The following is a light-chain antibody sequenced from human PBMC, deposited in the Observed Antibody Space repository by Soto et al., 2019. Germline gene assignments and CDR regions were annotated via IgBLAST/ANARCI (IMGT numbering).Light chain of an antibody. CDR2: DAY. CDR3: QDRSNWPLFT. Sequence: ETVLTQSPATLSLSPGDRATLSCRTSQSVSPYLAWYQQRPGQAPRLLIYDAYNRAAGIPARFRGSGSGTDFTLTISSLEPEDSGIYYCQDRSNWPLFTFGGGTKVDIK. CDR1: QSVSPY. J-gene: IGKJ4*01. V-gene: IGKV3-11*01.